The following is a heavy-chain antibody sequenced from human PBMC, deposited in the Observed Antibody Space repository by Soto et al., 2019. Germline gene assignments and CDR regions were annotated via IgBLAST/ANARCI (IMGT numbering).Heavy chain of an antibody. CDR1: GFTFSSYA. CDR3: AKGGFVVVVAATPSAAAFDI. J-gene: IGHJ3*02. Sequence: GGSLRLSCAASGFTFSSYAMSWVRQAPGKGLEWVSAISGSGGSTYYADSVKGRFTISRDNSKNTLYLQMNSLRAEDTAVYYCAKGGFVVVVAATPSAAAFDIWGQGTMVTVSS. V-gene: IGHV3-23*01. CDR2: ISGSGGST. D-gene: IGHD2-15*01.